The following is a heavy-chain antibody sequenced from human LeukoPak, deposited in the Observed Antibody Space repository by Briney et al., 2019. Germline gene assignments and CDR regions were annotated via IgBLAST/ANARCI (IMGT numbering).Heavy chain of an antibody. Sequence: SVKVSCKASGGTFSSYAITWVRQAPGQGLEWMGGIIPMFGTSNYAQKLQGRVTITTDESTRTAYTDLSSLRSEDTAVYYCASVTMVVSRSEAGAFDIWGQGTLVTVSS. CDR3: ASVTMVVSRSEAGAFDI. CDR2: IIPMFGTS. D-gene: IGHD5/OR15-5a*01. CDR1: GGTFSSYA. J-gene: IGHJ3*02. V-gene: IGHV1-69*05.